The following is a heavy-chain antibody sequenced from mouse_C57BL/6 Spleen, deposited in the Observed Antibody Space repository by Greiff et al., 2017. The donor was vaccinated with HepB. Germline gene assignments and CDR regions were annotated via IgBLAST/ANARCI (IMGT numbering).Heavy chain of an antibody. CDR2: IYPGGGYT. CDR3: ARRDYGPEDDFDY. J-gene: IGHJ2*01. Sequence: QVQLKQSGAELVRPGTSVKMSCKASGYTFTNYWIGWAKQRPGHGLEWIGDIYPGGGYTNYNEKFKGKAPLTAAKSSSTAYMQFSSLTSEDAAIYYCARRDYGPEDDFDYWGQGTTLTVSA. CDR1: GYTFTNYW. V-gene: IGHV1-63*01. D-gene: IGHD1-1*01.